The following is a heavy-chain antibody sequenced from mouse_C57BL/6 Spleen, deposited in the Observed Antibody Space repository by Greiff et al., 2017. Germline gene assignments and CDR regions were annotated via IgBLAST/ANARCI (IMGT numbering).Heavy chain of an antibody. D-gene: IGHD1-1*01. CDR1: GYTFTSYG. CDR2: IYPRSGNT. CDR3: ARSPFTTVVAGDAMDY. Sequence: QVQLKESGAELARPGASVTLSCKASGYTFTSYGISWVKQRTGQGLEWIGEIYPRSGNTYYNEKFKGKATLTAEKSSSTAYMELRSLTSEDSAVEFCARSPFTTVVAGDAMDYWGQGTSVTVSS. V-gene: IGHV1-81*01. J-gene: IGHJ4*01.